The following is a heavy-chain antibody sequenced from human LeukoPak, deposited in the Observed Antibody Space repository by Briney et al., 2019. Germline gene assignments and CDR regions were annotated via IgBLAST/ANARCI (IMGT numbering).Heavy chain of an antibody. J-gene: IGHJ6*04. CDR2: THYSGST. Sequence: SGTLSLTCTVSGASVNSYYWSWIRQPPGKGLEWIGYTHYSGSTSYNPSLKSRVTISIDTSKNQFSLKLTSVTAADTAVFYCARGHYGLEVWGKGTTVTVSS. CDR1: GASVNSYY. V-gene: IGHV4-59*02. CDR3: ARGHYGLEV.